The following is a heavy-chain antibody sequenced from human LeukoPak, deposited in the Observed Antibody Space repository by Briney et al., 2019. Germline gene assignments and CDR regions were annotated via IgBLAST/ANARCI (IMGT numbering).Heavy chain of an antibody. CDR3: ARIYDFWSGYLIFDY. CDR2: IYYSGST. V-gene: IGHV4-59*01. D-gene: IGHD3-3*01. J-gene: IGHJ4*02. Sequence: SETLSLTCTVSGGPISSYYWSWIRQPPGKGLEWIGYIYYSGSTNYNPSLKSRVTISVDTSKNQFSLKLSSVTAADTAVYYCARIYDFWSGYLIFDYWGQGTLVTVSS. CDR1: GGPISSYY.